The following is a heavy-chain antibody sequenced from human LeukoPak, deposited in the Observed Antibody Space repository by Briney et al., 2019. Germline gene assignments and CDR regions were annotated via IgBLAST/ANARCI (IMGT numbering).Heavy chain of an antibody. CDR3: ARELRSSVVSRLDY. CDR1: GFTFSSYV. D-gene: IGHD3-22*01. Sequence: GGSLRLSCAVSGFTFSSYVMNWVRQAPGKGLEWLSYISSSGRTFSYADSVKGRFTISRDKAKNSLYLQMNSLRAEDTAVYYCARELRSSVVSRLDYWGQGTLVTVSS. J-gene: IGHJ4*02. V-gene: IGHV3-48*03. CDR2: ISSSGRTF.